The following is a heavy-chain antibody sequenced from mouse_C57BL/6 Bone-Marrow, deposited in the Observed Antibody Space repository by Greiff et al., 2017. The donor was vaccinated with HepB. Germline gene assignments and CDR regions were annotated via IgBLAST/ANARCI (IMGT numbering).Heavy chain of an antibody. Sequence: QVQLQQSGPGLVAPSQSLSITCTVSGFSLTSYGLHWVRQPPGKGLEWLVVIWSDGSTTYNSALKSRLSISKDNSKRQVFLKMNSLQTDDTAMYYCARQGIIYYYAMDYWGQGTSVTVSS. CDR3: ARQGIIYYYAMDY. V-gene: IGHV2-6-1*01. D-gene: IGHD1-1*01. CDR1: GFSLTSYG. CDR2: IWSDGST. J-gene: IGHJ4*01.